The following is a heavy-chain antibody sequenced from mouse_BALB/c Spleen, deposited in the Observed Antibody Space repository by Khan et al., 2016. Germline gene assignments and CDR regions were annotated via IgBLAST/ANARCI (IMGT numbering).Heavy chain of an antibody. CDR3: ARGNSYYDYDY. J-gene: IGHJ2*01. D-gene: IGHD2-4*01. CDR1: GYTFTTYW. Sequence: QVQLKQSGAELARPGASVKLSCKASGYTFTTYWMQWVKQRPGQGLEWIGAIYPGDGDTRYTQKFKGKATLTADKSSSTAYMQLSSWASEDAAVYYCARGNSYYDYDYWGQGTTLTVSS. V-gene: IGHV1-87*01. CDR2: IYPGDGDT.